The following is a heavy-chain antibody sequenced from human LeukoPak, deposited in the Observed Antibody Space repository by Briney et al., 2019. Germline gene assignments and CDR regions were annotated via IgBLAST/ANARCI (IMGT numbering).Heavy chain of an antibody. Sequence: ASVKVSCKASGYIFSSFFSSYGITWVRQAPGQGLEWMGRINPNSGGTNYAQKFQGRVTMTRDTSISTAYMELSRLRSDDTAVYYCATTVGATGPNFDYWGQGTLVTVSS. CDR3: ATTVGATGPNFDY. D-gene: IGHD1-26*01. CDR2: INPNSGGT. J-gene: IGHJ4*02. V-gene: IGHV1-2*06. CDR1: GYIFSSFF.